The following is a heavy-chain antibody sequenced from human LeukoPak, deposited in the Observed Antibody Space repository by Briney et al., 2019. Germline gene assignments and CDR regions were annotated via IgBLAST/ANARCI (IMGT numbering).Heavy chain of an antibody. Sequence: GGSLRLSCAASGFAFSSYVMTWVRQAPGKGLEWVSGISGSGGTTYDADSVKGRFTVSRDNSKSTLYLQLNSLRVEDTAVYYCAKVNGVRAAPGRGRVDSWGQGTLVTVSS. CDR2: ISGSGGTT. D-gene: IGHD6-13*01. V-gene: IGHV3-23*01. J-gene: IGHJ4*02. CDR1: GFAFSSYV. CDR3: AKVNGVRAAPGRGRVDS.